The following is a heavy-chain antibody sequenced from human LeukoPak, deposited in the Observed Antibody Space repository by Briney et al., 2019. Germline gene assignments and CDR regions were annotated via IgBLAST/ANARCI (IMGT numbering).Heavy chain of an antibody. D-gene: IGHD3-3*01. V-gene: IGHV1-2*02. J-gene: IGHJ4*02. CDR3: ARVSDFWSGYEYLGY. CDR1: GYTFTGYY. Sequence: GGSPKVSCKASGYTFTGYYMHWVRQAPGQGVEWMGWINPNSGGTNYAQKFQGRVTMTRDTSISTAYMELSRLRSDDTAVYYCARVSDFWSGYEYLGYWGQGTLVTVSS. CDR2: INPNSGGT.